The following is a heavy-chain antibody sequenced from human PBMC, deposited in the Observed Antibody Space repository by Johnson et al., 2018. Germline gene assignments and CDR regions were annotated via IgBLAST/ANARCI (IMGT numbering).Heavy chain of an antibody. CDR2: LKSKADGGTT. V-gene: IGHV3-15*07. D-gene: IGHD3-16*01. CDR1: GFTFSNAW. CDR3: TTVRGSSLQCFQY. J-gene: IGHJ1*01. Sequence: VQLVQSGGGLVKPGESLRLSCAASGFTFSNAWMTWVRQAPGKGLEWVGRLKSKADGGTTDYAAPVKGRGTISRDDSKNTLYLQMNSLKTEDTAVYYCTTVRGSSLQCFQYWCQGTLVSVSS.